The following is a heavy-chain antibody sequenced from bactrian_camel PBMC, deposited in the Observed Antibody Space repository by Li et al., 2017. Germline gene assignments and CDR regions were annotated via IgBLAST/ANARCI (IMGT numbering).Heavy chain of an antibody. CDR3: AKSLGSSREVYDD. CDR1: KYAFSSNC. J-gene: IGHJ4*01. CDR2: IDAGGTST. Sequence: HVQLVESGGDPVQSGGSLRLSCAASKYAFSSNCIGWFRQAPGKVRERVGLIDAGGTSTRYADSVKGRFTVSRDNAKNTAYLQLNNLKIEDMAIYYCAKSLGSSREVYDDWGQGTQVTVS. D-gene: IGHD2*01. V-gene: IGHV3S1*01.